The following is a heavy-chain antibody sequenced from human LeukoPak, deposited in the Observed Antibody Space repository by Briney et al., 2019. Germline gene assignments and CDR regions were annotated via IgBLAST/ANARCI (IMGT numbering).Heavy chain of an antibody. CDR3: TKDRYCTTLNCPLDY. Sequence: GESLRLSCAASGLNFDEYTFHWVRQAPGRGLEWVSLISRDGTNTKYADSVKGRFTISRDNSRNSLYLQMNSLRSEDSALYYCTKDRYCTTLNCPLDYWGQGTLVTVSS. CDR2: ISRDGTNT. CDR1: GLNFDEYT. V-gene: IGHV3-43*01. D-gene: IGHD2-8*01. J-gene: IGHJ4*02.